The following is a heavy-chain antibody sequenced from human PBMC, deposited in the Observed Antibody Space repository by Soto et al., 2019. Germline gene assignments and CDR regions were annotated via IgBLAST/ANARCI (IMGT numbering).Heavy chain of an antibody. CDR2: ISSSSSTI. Sequence: EVQLVESGGGLVQPGGSLRLSCVASGFTFSSYSMNWVRQAPGKGLEWVSYISSSSSTIYYADSVKGRFTISRDNAKNSLYLQMNSLRDEDTAVYYCARGRTYYDFWSGYSNTGVFEYWGQGTLVTVSS. CDR3: ARGRTYYDFWSGYSNTGVFEY. D-gene: IGHD3-3*01. CDR1: GFTFSSYS. J-gene: IGHJ4*02. V-gene: IGHV3-48*02.